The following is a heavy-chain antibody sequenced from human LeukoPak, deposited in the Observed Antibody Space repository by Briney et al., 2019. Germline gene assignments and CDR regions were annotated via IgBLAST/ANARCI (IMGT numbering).Heavy chain of an antibody. V-gene: IGHV3-23*01. Sequence: GGSLRLSCAASGFTFSSYAMSWVRQAPGKGLEWVSAISGSGGSTYYADSVKGRFTISRDNSKNTLYLQMNSLRADDTAVYYCANYYDSSGYHYGVGLAYWRQETLVTVCS. CDR3: ANYYDSSGYHYGVGLAY. D-gene: IGHD3-22*01. J-gene: IGHJ4*02. CDR1: GFTFSSYA. CDR2: ISGSGGST.